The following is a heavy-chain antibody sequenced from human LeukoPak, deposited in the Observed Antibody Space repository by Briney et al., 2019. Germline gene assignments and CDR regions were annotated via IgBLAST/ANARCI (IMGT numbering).Heavy chain of an antibody. CDR3: ARRYYDYVWGSYRYTSYYFDY. J-gene: IGHJ4*02. Sequence: SETLSLTCAVSGYSISSGYYWGWIRQPPGKGLEWIGSIYHSGSTYYNPSLKSRVTISVDTSKNQFSLKLSSVTAADTVVYYCARRYYDYVWGSYRYTSYYFDYWGQGTLVTVSS. CDR1: GYSISSGYY. V-gene: IGHV4-38-2*01. D-gene: IGHD3-16*02. CDR2: IYHSGST.